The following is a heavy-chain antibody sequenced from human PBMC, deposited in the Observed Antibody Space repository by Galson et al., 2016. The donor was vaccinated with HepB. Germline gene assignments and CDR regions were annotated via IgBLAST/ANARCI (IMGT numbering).Heavy chain of an antibody. J-gene: IGHJ6*02. V-gene: IGHV3-23*01. CDR3: TRTTAPGSIFGVRGHYYGMDV. Sequence: SLRLSCAASGFIFSSYTMSWVRQAPGKGLEWVSSINGRGDTTYYADSVEGRFTISRGNSKKSLYLQMNSLRAEDTAVYYCTRTTAPGSIFGVRGHYYGMDVWGQGTTVTVSS. CDR2: INGRGDTT. D-gene: IGHD3-3*01. CDR1: GFIFSSYT.